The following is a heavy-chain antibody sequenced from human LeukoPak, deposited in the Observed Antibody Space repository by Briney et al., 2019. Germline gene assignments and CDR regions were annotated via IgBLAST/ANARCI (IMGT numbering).Heavy chain of an antibody. Sequence: GGSLRLSCAASGFTFSSYRMNWVRQAPGKGLEWVSSISSSSSYIYYADSVKGRYTISRDNSKNTLYLQMNSLRAEDTAVYYCAKVPGSGSWYVAAFDIWGQGTMVTVSS. V-gene: IGHV3-21*04. D-gene: IGHD6-13*01. CDR2: ISSSSSYI. CDR1: GFTFSSYR. J-gene: IGHJ3*02. CDR3: AKVPGSGSWYVAAFDI.